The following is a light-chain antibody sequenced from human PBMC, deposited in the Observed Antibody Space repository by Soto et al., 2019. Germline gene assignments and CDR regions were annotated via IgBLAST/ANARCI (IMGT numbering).Light chain of an antibody. CDR3: QQYKNWPQA. Sequence: EIVLTQSPATLSSSPGERATLSCRASQTVSNKLAWYQHKLGQAPRLLIYGASPRATDIPARFSGSGSGTEFAVSISSLQSEDCAVYFCQQYKNWPQAFGPVTKVEI. CDR2: GAS. J-gene: IGKJ1*01. V-gene: IGKV3-15*01. CDR1: QTVSNK.